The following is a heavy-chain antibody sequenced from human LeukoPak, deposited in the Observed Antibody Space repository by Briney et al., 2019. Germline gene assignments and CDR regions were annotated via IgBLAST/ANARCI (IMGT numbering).Heavy chain of an antibody. CDR3: AKFFLRYRAGGTGSR. CDR2: ISGSGDST. V-gene: IGHV3-23*01. D-gene: IGHD3-10*01. Sequence: GGSLRLSCAASGFTFSSYAMSWVRQAPGMRLEWVSTISGSGDSTYYADSVEGRFTISRDNSKNTLYLQMNILRAEDTALYYVAKFFLRYRAGGTGSRWGQGTLVTVSS. J-gene: IGHJ4*02. CDR1: GFTFSSYA.